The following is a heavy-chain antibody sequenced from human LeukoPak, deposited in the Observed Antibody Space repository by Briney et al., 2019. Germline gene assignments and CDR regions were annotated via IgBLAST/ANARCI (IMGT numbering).Heavy chain of an antibody. CDR1: GFTVSSNY. CDR2: IYSGGST. J-gene: IGHJ4*02. CDR3: AKFRGYSYGPIGY. Sequence: GGSLRLSCAASGFTVSSNYMSWVRQAPGKGLEWVSVIYSGGSTYYADSVKGRFTISRDNSKNTLYLQMNSLRAEDTAVYYCAKFRGYSYGPIGYWGQGTLVTVSS. D-gene: IGHD5-18*01. V-gene: IGHV3-53*01.